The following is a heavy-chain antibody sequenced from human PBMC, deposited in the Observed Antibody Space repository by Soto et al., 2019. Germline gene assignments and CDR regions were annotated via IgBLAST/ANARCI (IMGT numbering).Heavy chain of an antibody. J-gene: IGHJ2*01. CDR1: GYTFSDYA. Sequence: QVQLVQSGGEVKKPGASVKVSCQASGYTFSDYAISWVRQAPGQGLEWMGWISASTRNTDQAQNFQGRVIMTLDTSTNTAYMELRSLRYYDTAVYYCVRCFCSVGSCYACWHFDLWGRGTLVTVSS. D-gene: IGHD2-15*01. CDR2: ISASTRNT. CDR3: VRCFCSVGSCYACWHFDL. V-gene: IGHV1-18*01.